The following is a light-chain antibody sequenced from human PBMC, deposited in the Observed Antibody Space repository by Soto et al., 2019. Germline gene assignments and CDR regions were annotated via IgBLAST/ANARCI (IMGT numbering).Light chain of an antibody. V-gene: IGKV1-39*01. J-gene: IGKJ1*01. CDR2: AAS. CDR3: QQSYSTPRT. CDR1: QSINRY. Sequence: DIQMTQSPSSLSASIGDRVTITCRASQSINRYLNWYQQKPGKAPKLLIFAASSLQSGVPSRFSGSESGPDFTLTIGSLQPEDFATYYCQQSYSTPRTFGQGTKVEIK.